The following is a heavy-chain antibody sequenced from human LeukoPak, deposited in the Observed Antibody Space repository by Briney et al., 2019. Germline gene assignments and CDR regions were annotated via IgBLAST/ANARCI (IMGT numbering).Heavy chain of an antibody. CDR2: ISYDGSNK. Sequence: PGGSLRLSCAASGLTFSSYAMHWVRQAPGKGLEWVAVISYDGSNKYYADSMKGRFTISRDNSKNTLYLQMNSLRAEDTAVYYCASATIFGVVIYYWGQGTLATVSS. V-gene: IGHV3-30*04. CDR3: ASATIFGVVIYY. J-gene: IGHJ4*02. D-gene: IGHD3-3*01. CDR1: GLTFSSYA.